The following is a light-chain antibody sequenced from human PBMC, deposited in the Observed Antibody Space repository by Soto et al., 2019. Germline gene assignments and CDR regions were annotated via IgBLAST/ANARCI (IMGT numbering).Light chain of an antibody. J-gene: IGLJ1*01. CDR3: NSYASSRSYV. V-gene: IGLV2-14*01. Sequence: QSALTQPASVSGSPGQSITISCTGTSSDVGGYNYVSWYQQYPGKAPKLLIYDVSNRPSGVSNRFSGSKSGNTASLTISGLQAEDEADYYCNSYASSRSYVFGTGTKVTVL. CDR1: SSDVGGYNY. CDR2: DVS.